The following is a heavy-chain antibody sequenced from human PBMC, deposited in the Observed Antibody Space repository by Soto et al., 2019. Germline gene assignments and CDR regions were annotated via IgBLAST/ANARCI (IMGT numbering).Heavy chain of an antibody. CDR2: ISHLENT. D-gene: IGHD5-12*01. V-gene: IGHV4-30-2*06. Sequence: QLQLQESGSGVVKTSETLSLTCTVSGASISYGGFSLSWIRQSPGKGLEWIGYISHLENTYLHPCWKSRLTMSIDRTRNQFSLKLSSVTAADMAVYYCARGGGYDSCDYWGQGVLVNVSS. CDR1: GASISYGGFS. CDR3: ARGGGYDSCDY. J-gene: IGHJ4*02.